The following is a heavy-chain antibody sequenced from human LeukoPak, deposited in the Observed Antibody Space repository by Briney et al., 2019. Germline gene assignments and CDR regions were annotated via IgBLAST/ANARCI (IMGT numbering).Heavy chain of an antibody. V-gene: IGHV3-49*05. Sequence: KSGGSLRLSCTASGFTFGDYAMSWFRQAPGKGLEWVGFIRSKAYGGTTEYAASVKGRFTISRDDSKSIAYLQMNSLKTEDTAVYYCTRDKLGANYGGNSVDDYWGQGTLVTVSS. J-gene: IGHJ4*02. D-gene: IGHD4-23*01. CDR1: GFTFGDYA. CDR3: TRDKLGANYGGNSVDDY. CDR2: IRSKAYGGTT.